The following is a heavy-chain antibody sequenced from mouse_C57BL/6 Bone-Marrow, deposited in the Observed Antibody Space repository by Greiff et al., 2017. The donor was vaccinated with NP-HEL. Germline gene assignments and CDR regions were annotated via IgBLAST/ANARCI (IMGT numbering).Heavy chain of an antibody. D-gene: IGHD2-3*01. V-gene: IGHV2-2*01. J-gene: IGHJ1*03. Sequence: VQVVESGPGLVQPSQSLSITCTVSGFSLTSYGVHWVRQSPGKGLEWLGVIWSGGSTDYNAAFISRLSISKDNSKSQVFFKMNSLQADDTAIYYCARYDGYYARYFDVWGTGTTVTVSS. CDR1: GFSLTSYG. CDR2: IWSGGST. CDR3: ARYDGYYARYFDV.